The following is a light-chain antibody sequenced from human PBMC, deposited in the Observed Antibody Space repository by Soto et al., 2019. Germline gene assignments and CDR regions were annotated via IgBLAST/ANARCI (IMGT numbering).Light chain of an antibody. V-gene: IGKV3-20*01. Sequence: EIVLTQSPGTLSLSPGERATLSCRARQSVSSSYLAWYQQKPGQAPRLLIYGASSRATGIPDRFSGNGSGTDFTRTISRLEPEDCAVYYCQQYGRSPFTFGPGTKVDIK. CDR1: QSVSSSY. J-gene: IGKJ3*01. CDR3: QQYGRSPFT. CDR2: GAS.